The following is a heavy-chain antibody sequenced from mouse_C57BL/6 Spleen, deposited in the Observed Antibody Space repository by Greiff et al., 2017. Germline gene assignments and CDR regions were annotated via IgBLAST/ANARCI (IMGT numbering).Heavy chain of an antibody. D-gene: IGHD1-1*01. CDR1: GYTFTSYW. Sequence: VQLQQPGAELVKPGASVKLSCKASGYTFTSYWMHWVKQRPGQGLEWIGMIHPNSGNTYYNAKFKGKATLTADKSSSTAYMELRSLTSEDSAVYFCARGYYGSSPRWYFDVWGTGTTVSVAS. V-gene: IGHV1-64*01. J-gene: IGHJ1*03. CDR2: IHPNSGNT. CDR3: ARGYYGSSPRWYFDV.